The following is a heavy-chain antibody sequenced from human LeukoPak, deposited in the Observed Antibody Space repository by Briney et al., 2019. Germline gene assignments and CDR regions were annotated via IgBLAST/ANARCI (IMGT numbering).Heavy chain of an antibody. D-gene: IGHD2-2*02. J-gene: IGHJ5*02. Sequence: GASVKVSCKASGYTFTSYGISWVRQAPGQGLEWMGWISAYNGNTNYAQKLQGRVTMTTDTSTSTAYMELRSLRSDDTAVYYCARGDCASTSCYIIDPWGQGTLVTVSS. CDR2: ISAYNGNT. CDR1: GYTFTSYG. V-gene: IGHV1-18*01. CDR3: ARGDCASTSCYIIDP.